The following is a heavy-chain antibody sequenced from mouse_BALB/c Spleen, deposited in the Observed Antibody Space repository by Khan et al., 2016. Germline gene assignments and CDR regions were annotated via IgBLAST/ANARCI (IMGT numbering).Heavy chain of an antibody. V-gene: IGHV2-6-7*01. CDR2: IWGDGST. CDR3: AREAPRDYALDC. Sequence: QVQLKESGPGLVAPSQSLSITCTVSGFSIIAYGVYWVRQPPGKGLEWLGMIWGDGSTYYNSALKSRLNITKDNSKSQLFLKMNSLQTEDTAKYYYAREAPRDYALDCWGQGASVTVYS. J-gene: IGHJ4*01. CDR1: GFSIIAYG.